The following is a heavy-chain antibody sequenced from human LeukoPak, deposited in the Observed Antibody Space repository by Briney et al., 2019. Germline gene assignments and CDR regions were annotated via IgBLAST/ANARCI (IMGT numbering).Heavy chain of an antibody. D-gene: IGHD3-16*01. CDR2: ISDSGGST. V-gene: IGHV3-23*01. CDR3: AKDSLRCRGGIDP. J-gene: IGHJ5*02. CDR1: GFTFSSYS. Sequence: PGGSLRLSCAASGFTFSSYSMSWVRQAPGKGLEWVSVISDSGGSTYYADSVKGRFTISRDNSKNTLYLQMSSLRAEDTAVYYCAKDSLRCRGGIDPWGQGTLVTVSS.